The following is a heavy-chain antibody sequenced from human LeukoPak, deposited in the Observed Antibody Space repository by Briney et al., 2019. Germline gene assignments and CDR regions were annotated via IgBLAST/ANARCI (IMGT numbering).Heavy chain of an antibody. J-gene: IGHJ4*02. D-gene: IGHD2/OR15-2a*01. Sequence: GGSLRLSCAASGFTVSSNYMSWVRQAPGKGLEWVSDVSGAGRETYYADSVKGRFTISRDNSKNTLFLLMDSLRGEDTALYHCARLNSLPVGWRSPSDYWGQGTLVTVSS. CDR3: ARLNSLPVGWRSPSDY. CDR2: VSGAGRET. CDR1: GFTVSSNY. V-gene: IGHV3-53*01.